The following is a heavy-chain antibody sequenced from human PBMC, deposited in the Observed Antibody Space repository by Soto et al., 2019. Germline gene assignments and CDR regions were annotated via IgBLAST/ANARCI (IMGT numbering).Heavy chain of an antibody. D-gene: IGHD3-3*01. Sequence: PSETLSLTCTVSGGSISSSSYYWGWIRHPPGKGLEWIGSIYYSGSTYYNPSLKSRVTISVDTSKNQFSLKLSSVTAADTAVYYCARHPGFGTYYDFGSDRAPLAYWAQGSLVTGSA. V-gene: IGHV4-39*01. J-gene: IGHJ4*02. CDR1: GGSISSSSYY. CDR2: IYYSGST. CDR3: ARHPGFGTYYDFGSDRAPLAY.